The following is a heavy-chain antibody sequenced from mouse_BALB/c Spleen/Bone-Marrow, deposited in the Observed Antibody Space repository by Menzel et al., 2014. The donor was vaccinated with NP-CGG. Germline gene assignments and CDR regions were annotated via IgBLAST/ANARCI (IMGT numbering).Heavy chain of an antibody. Sequence: VQLQQSGAELVRPGTSVKVSCKTSGYAFTDYLMEWLKQRPGQGLEWIGVINPGSGSTNYNEKFKDKATLTADKSSSTAYIQLSSLTSDDSAVYFCARYDGYFDYWGQGTTLTASS. J-gene: IGHJ2*01. V-gene: IGHV1-54*01. D-gene: IGHD2-3*01. CDR2: INPGSGST. CDR1: GYAFTDYL. CDR3: ARYDGYFDY.